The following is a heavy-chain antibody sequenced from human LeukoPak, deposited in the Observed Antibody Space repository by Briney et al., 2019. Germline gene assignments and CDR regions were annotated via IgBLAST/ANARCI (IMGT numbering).Heavy chain of an antibody. CDR3: ARGIPDYGDYYFDY. CDR1: GGSLSSGDYY. V-gene: IGHV4-30-4*01. D-gene: IGHD4-17*01. Sequence: SQTLSLTCTVSGGSLSSGDYYWRWLRQPPGTGLEWIGYIYYSGSTYYNPSLKSRVTISVDTSKNQFSLKLSSVTAADTAVYYCARGIPDYGDYYFDYWGQGTLVTVSS. J-gene: IGHJ4*02. CDR2: IYYSGST.